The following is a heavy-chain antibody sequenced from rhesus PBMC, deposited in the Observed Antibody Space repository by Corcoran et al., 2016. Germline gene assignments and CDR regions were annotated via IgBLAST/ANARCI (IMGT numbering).Heavy chain of an antibody. D-gene: IGHD3-22*01. Sequence: QVQLQESGPGLVQPSETLSLTCTVSGGSISGYYWSWIRQPPGKVLEWIGNSDGNSASPNNNPSLMRLVTISKTTSKNQFSLKLSSVTAADTAVYYCARGRIISPEYFEFWGQGALVTVSS. CDR1: GGSISGYY. J-gene: IGHJ1*01. CDR2: SDGNSASP. V-gene: IGHV4-81*01. CDR3: ARGRIISPEYFEF.